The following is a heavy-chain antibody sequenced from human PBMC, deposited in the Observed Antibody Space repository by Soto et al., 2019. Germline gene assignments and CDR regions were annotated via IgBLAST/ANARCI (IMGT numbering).Heavy chain of an antibody. Sequence: ASVKVSCKASGYSFTSLDINWVRQTTGQGLEWMGWMQPSSGRTGYAQKFQGRVTMTRDTSINTAYMELSSLTSDDTAFYYCARGVTAGADYWGQGTLVTVSS. D-gene: IGHD1-26*01. V-gene: IGHV1-8*01. CDR2: MQPSSGRT. CDR1: GYSFTSLD. J-gene: IGHJ4*02. CDR3: ARGVTAGADY.